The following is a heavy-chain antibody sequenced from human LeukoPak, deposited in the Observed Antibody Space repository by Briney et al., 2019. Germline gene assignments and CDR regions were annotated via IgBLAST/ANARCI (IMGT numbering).Heavy chain of an antibody. Sequence: GGSLRLSCAASGFTFSRYEIHWVRQGTGRGLEWVSAIGTAGDTFYEGSVKGRFTISRENAKNSVYLQMNSLRAGDTAVYYCAREVMGNDRGAFDIWGQGTMVTVSS. CDR2: IGTAGDT. CDR1: GFTFSRYE. J-gene: IGHJ3*02. D-gene: IGHD2-21*01. V-gene: IGHV3-13*01. CDR3: AREVMGNDRGAFDI.